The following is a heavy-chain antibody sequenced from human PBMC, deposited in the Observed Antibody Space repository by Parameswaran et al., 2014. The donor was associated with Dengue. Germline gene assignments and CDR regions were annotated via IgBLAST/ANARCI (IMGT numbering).Heavy chain of an antibody. CDR3: ARGGGYDLDY. J-gene: IGHJ4*02. D-gene: IGHD5-12*01. Sequence: RWIRQPPGKGLEWIGRIYTSGSTNYNPSLKSRVTMSVDTSKNQFSLKLSSVTAADTAVYYCARGGGYDLDYWGQGTLVTVSS. CDR2: IYTSGST. V-gene: IGHV4-4*07.